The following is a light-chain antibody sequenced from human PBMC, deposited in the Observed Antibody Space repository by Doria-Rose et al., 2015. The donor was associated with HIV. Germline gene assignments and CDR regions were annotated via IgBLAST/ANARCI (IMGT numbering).Light chain of an antibody. CDR3: QRYGTSRGT. CDR2: DAS. CDR1: QRVKSSY. Sequence: EIVLTQSPGTLSLSPGERATLSCRASQRVKSSYLAWYQQKPGQAPRLLIYDASTRATGIPDRFSGSGSGTDFTLTISRLELEDVAVYYCQRYGTSRGTFGQGTRLEIK. V-gene: IGKV3-20*01. J-gene: IGKJ5*01.